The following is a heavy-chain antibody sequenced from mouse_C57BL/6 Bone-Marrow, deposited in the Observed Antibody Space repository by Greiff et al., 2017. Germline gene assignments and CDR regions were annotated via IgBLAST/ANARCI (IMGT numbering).Heavy chain of an antibody. D-gene: IGHD4-1*01. CDR1: GYSITSGYY. V-gene: IGHV3-6*01. Sequence: ESGPGLVKPSQSLSLTCSVTGYSITSGYYWNWIRQFPGNKLEWMGYISYDGSNNYNPSLKNRISITRDTSKNQFFLKLNSVTNEDTATYYCAREGFNWSYYFDYWGQGTTLTVSS. J-gene: IGHJ2*01. CDR3: AREGFNWSYYFDY. CDR2: ISYDGSN.